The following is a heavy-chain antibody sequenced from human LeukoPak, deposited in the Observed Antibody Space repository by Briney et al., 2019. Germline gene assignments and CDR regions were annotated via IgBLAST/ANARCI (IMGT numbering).Heavy chain of an antibody. CDR3: ARDQGYCSGGSCRNWFDP. CDR1: GYTFTSYS. D-gene: IGHD2-15*01. Sequence: EASVKVSCKASGYTFTSYSMHWVRQAPGQGLEWMGIINPSGGSTTYAQHFQGRVTMTRDMSTSTVYMELSSLRSEDTAVYYCARDQGYCSGGSCRNWFDPWGQGTLVTVSS. V-gene: IGHV1-46*01. CDR2: INPSGGST. J-gene: IGHJ5*02.